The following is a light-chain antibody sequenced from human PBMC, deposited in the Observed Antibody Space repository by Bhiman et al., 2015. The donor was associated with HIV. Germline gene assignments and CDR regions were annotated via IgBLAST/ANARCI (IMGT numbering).Light chain of an antibody. Sequence: SYELTQSPSVSVAPGGTARIACGGNNIGSQSVHWYQQKPGQAPLLVIYYDSDRPSGIPERFSGSNSGNTATLTISRVEAGDEADYYCQVWDSSTGGVFGTGTKVTVL. V-gene: IGLV3-21*01. CDR1: NIGSQS. CDR3: QVWDSSTGGV. J-gene: IGLJ1*01. CDR2: YDS.